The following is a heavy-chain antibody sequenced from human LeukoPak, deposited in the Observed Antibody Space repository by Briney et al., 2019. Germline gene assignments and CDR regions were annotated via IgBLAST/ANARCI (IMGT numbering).Heavy chain of an antibody. D-gene: IGHD6-13*01. CDR3: ARRRQQLYYFDY. CDR1: GFTFSSYS. V-gene: IGHV3-21*01. Sequence: GGSLRLSCAASGFTFSSYSMNWVRQAPGKGLEWVSSISSSSSYIYYADSVKGRFTISRDNAKNSLYLQMNSLRAEDTAVYYCARRRQQLYYFDYWGQGTLVTVSS. J-gene: IGHJ4*02. CDR2: ISSSSSYI.